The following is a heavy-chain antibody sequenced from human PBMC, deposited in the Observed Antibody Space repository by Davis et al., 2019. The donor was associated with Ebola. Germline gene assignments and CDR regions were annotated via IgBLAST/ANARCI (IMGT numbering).Heavy chain of an antibody. V-gene: IGHV4-59*01. J-gene: IGHJ4*02. CDR2: IYYSGST. CDR1: GGSFSGYY. Sequence: SETLSLTCAVYGGSFSGYYWSWIRQPPGKGLEWIGYIYYSGSTNYNPSLKSRVTISVDTSKNQFSLKLSSVTAADTAVYYCASPLTGEWGQGTLVTVSS. CDR3: ASPLTGE. D-gene: IGHD1-20*01.